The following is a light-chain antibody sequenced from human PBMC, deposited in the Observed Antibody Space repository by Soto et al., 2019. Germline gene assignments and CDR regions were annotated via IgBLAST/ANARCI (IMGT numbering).Light chain of an antibody. CDR2: DAS. J-gene: IGKJ1*01. V-gene: IGKV3-20*01. CDR3: HQYDSIVQT. Sequence: EIVMTQSPATLSVSPGERATLSCRASQSVSSSYLAWYQQKPGQPPRLLIYDASTRATATPERFSGSGSGTDFTLTISRLEPEDFAVYYCHQYDSIVQTFGQGTKVDIK. CDR1: QSVSSSY.